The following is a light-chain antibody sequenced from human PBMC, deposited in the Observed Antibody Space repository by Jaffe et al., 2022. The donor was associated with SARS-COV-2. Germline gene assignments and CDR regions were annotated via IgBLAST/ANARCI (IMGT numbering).Light chain of an antibody. CDR3: QQRTNWPLT. J-gene: IGKJ5*01. CDR2: DAS. Sequence: EVVLTQSPGTLSLSPGETATLTCRASQTISNSLAWYQQKPGQAPRLLIYDASDRATGIPARFSGSGSVTDFTLTISSLEPDDFAVYYCQQRTNWPLTFGQGTRLELK. CDR1: QTISNS. V-gene: IGKV3-11*01.